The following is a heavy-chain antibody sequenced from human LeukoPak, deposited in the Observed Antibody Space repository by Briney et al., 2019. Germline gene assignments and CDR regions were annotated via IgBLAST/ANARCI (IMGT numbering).Heavy chain of an antibody. CDR2: IYYSGST. CDR1: GGSIISSSYY. CDR3: ATPAGPFGDYDY. Sequence: PSETLSLTCTVSGGSIISSSYYWGWIRQPPGKGLEWIGSIYYSGSTYFKPSLKSRLTISVDTSKNQFSLKLSSVTAADTAVYYSATPAGPFGDYDYWGQGTLVTVSS. D-gene: IGHD4-17*01. V-gene: IGHV4-39*01. J-gene: IGHJ4*02.